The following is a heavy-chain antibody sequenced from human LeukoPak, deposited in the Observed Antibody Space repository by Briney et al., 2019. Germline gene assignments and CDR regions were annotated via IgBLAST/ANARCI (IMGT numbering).Heavy chain of an antibody. CDR1: GFGCSSYW. CDR3: ARGASTSPNWFDP. Sequence: GGSLRLSCAASGFGCSSYWMTWVRQAPGRGLEWVANIMVDGSEKYYVDSVKGRFTISRDNAENSLYLQMNSLRAEDTAVYYCARGASTSPNWFDPWGQGTLVTVSS. D-gene: IGHD2-2*01. V-gene: IGHV3-7*04. J-gene: IGHJ5*02. CDR2: IMVDGSEK.